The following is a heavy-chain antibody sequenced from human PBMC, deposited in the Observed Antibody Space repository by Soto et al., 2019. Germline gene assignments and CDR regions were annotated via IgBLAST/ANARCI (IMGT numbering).Heavy chain of an antibody. V-gene: IGHV4-30-2*01. Sequence: QLQLQESGSGLVKPSQTLSLTCAVSGGSINSGGYSWSWIRQPPGKGLEWIGYIYHSGRTYYNPSLKSRXXVSVXGXXXXXXXXLXXXTAADSAVYYCARVPDYWGQGTLVTVSS. CDR1: GGSINSGGYS. CDR2: IYHSGRT. CDR3: ARVPDY. J-gene: IGHJ4*02.